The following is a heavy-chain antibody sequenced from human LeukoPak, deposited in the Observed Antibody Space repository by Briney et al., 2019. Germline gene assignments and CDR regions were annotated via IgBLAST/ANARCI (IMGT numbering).Heavy chain of an antibody. V-gene: IGHV4-31*03. CDR2: IYYSGST. J-gene: IGHJ4*02. CDR3: AREGTVTTRPGYFDY. Sequence: SETLSLTCTVSGGSISCGGYYWSWIRQHPGKGLEWIGYIYYSGSTYYNPSLKSRVTISVDTSKNQFSLKLSSVTAADTAVYYCAREGTVTTRPGYFDYWGQGTLVTVSS. D-gene: IGHD4-17*01. CDR1: GGSISCGGYY.